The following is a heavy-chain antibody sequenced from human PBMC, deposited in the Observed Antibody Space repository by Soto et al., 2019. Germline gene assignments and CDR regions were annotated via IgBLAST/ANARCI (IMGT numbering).Heavy chain of an antibody. D-gene: IGHD2-21*01. V-gene: IGHV1-69*06. CDR1: GGTFSSYA. CDR3: ASVVEVRDVFDI. CDR2: IIPIFGTA. J-gene: IGHJ3*02. Sequence: QVQLVQSGAEVKKPGSSVKVSCKSSGGTFSSYAISWVRQAPGQGLEWMGGIIPIFGTADFAQKFQGRVTITADKSTGTADMELSRLRSAYTAVYYCASVVEVRDVFDIWGQGTMVTVSS.